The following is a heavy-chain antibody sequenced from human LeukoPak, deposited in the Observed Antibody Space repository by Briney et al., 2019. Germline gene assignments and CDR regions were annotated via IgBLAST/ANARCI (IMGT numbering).Heavy chain of an antibody. CDR3: TRDPSHGALDI. Sequence: GGSLRLSCAASGFTFDTSWMTWVRQAPGKGLEWVALMNQDGSKTLFVDSVKGRFAISRDNGKNSLYLQMDSLRAEDTAVYFCTRDPSHGALDIWGQGTTVTVSS. J-gene: IGHJ3*02. V-gene: IGHV3-7*01. CDR1: GFTFDTSW. CDR2: MNQDGSKT.